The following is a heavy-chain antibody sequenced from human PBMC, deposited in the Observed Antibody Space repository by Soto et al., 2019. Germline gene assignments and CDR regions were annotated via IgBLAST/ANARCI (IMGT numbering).Heavy chain of an antibody. V-gene: IGHV1-69*06. Sequence: SVKVSCKASGGTFSSYAISWVRQAPGQGLEWMGGIIPIFGTANYAQKFQGRVTITADKSTSTAYMELSSLRSEDTAVYYCAREERRDGYKKQSRAFDYWGQGTLVTVSS. CDR2: IIPIFGTA. D-gene: IGHD5-12*01. J-gene: IGHJ4*02. CDR1: GGTFSSYA. CDR3: AREERRDGYKKQSRAFDY.